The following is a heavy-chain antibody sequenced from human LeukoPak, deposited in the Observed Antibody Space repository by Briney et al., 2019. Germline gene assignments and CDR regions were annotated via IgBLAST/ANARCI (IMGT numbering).Heavy chain of an antibody. CDR2: ISGSGGST. J-gene: IGHJ4*02. V-gene: IGHV3-23*01. CDR1: GFTFSSYA. D-gene: IGHD2-15*01. Sequence: PGGSLRLSCAASGFTFSSYAMSWVRQAPGKGLEWVSAISGSGGSTYYADSVKGRFTISRDNSKNTLYLQMNSLRAEDTAVYYCARPLCSGGSCYYRVFVDWGQGTLVTVSS. CDR3: ARPLCSGGSCYYRVFVD.